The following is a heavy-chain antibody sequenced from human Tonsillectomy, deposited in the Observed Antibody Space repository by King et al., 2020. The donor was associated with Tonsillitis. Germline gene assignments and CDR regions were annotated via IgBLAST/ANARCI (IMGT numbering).Heavy chain of an antibody. V-gene: IGHV4-59*01. J-gene: IGHJ3*02. Sequence: VQLQESGPGLVKPSETLSLTCTVSGGSISSYYWSWIRQPPGKGLEWIGYIFYSGSTNYNPSLKSRVTISVDTSKNQFSLKLSSVTAADTAVYYWARDIGYYDSSGYENGDAFDIWGQGTVVTVSS. D-gene: IGHD3-22*01. CDR1: GGSISSYY. CDR2: IFYSGST. CDR3: ARDIGYYDSSGYENGDAFDI.